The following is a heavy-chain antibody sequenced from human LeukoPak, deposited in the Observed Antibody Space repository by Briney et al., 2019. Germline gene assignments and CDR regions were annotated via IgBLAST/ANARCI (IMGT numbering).Heavy chain of an antibody. J-gene: IGHJ4*02. V-gene: IGHV1-46*01. CDR1: GYTFTGYY. CDR2: INPSGGST. D-gene: IGHD2-21*02. CDR3: ARELVVTASGLDY. Sequence: AASVKVSCKASGYTFTGYYMHWVRQAPGQGLEWMGIINPSGGSTSYAQKFQGRVTMTRDMSTSTVYMELSSLRSEDTAVYYCARELVVTASGLDYWGQGTLVTVSS.